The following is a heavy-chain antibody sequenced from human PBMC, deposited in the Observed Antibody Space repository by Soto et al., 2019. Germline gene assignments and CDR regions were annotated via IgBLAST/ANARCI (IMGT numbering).Heavy chain of an antibody. Sequence: GGSLRLSCAASGFTVSSNYMSWVRQAPGKGLEWVSVIYSGGSTYYADSVKGRFTISRDNSKNTLYLQMNSLRAEDTAVYYCARDRSDGWYHYFDYWGQGTLVTVSS. CDR1: GFTVSSNY. D-gene: IGHD6-19*01. CDR3: ARDRSDGWYHYFDY. V-gene: IGHV3-66*01. J-gene: IGHJ4*02. CDR2: IYSGGST.